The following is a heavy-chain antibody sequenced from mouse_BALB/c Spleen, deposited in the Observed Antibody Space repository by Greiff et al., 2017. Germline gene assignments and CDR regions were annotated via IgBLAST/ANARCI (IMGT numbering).Heavy chain of an antibody. CDR3: ARWAHYGSSPYAMDY. CDR2: ISYSGST. CDR1: GDSITSGY. D-gene: IGHD1-1*01. V-gene: IGHV3-8*02. Sequence: EVQLVESGPSLVKPSQTLSLTCSVTGDSITSGYWNWIRKFPGNKLEYMGYISYSGSTYYNPSLKSRISITRDTSKNQYYLQLNSVTTEDTATYYCARWAHYGSSPYAMDYWGQGTSVTVSS. J-gene: IGHJ4*01.